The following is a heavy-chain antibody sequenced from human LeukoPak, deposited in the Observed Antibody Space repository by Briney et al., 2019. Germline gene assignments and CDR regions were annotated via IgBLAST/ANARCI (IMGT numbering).Heavy chain of an antibody. V-gene: IGHV3-9*03. CDR3: AKDNRAVAGTGGFDY. CDR2: ISWNSGSI. D-gene: IGHD6-19*01. Sequence: PGGSLRLFCAASGFTFDDYAMHWVRQAPGKGLKWVSGISWNSGSIGYADSVKGRFTISRDNAKNSLYLQMNSLRAEDMALYYCAKDNRAVAGTGGFDYWGQGTLVTVSS. J-gene: IGHJ4*02. CDR1: GFTFDDYA.